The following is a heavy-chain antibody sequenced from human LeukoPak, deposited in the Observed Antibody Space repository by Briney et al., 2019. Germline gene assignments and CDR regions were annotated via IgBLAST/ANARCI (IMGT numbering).Heavy chain of an antibody. Sequence: ASMKVSCKASAYTFTDYFIHWVRQAPGQGLEWMGWLNPYSGATNYARRFHGRVTMTRDTSISTAYLELSSLTSDDTALYYCARARTTVTTREFDPWGQGTLVIVSS. V-gene: IGHV1-2*02. CDR2: LNPYSGAT. CDR1: AYTFTDYF. D-gene: IGHD4-17*01. J-gene: IGHJ5*02. CDR3: ARARTTVTTREFDP.